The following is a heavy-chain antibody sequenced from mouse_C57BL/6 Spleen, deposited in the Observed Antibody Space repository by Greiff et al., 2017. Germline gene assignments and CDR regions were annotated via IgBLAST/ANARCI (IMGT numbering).Heavy chain of an antibody. CDR2: IDPNSGGT. CDR3: ARRITTDGYFDV. J-gene: IGHJ1*03. V-gene: IGHV1-62-3*01. Sequence: QVQLKQPGAELVKPGASVKLSCKASGYTFTSYWMHWVKQRPGRGLEWIGRIDPNSGGTKYNEKFKGKATLTVDKYSSPAYMQLSGLTSEDSAVYYCARRITTDGYFDVWGTGTTVTVAS. CDR1: GYTFTSYW. D-gene: IGHD1-1*01.